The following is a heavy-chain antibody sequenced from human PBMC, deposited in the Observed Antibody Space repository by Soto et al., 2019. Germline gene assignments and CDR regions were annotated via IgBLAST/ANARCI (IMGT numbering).Heavy chain of an antibody. CDR2: ISGSGGST. Sequence: GGSLRLSCAASGFTFSSYAMSWVRQAPGKGLEWVSAISGSGGSTYYADSVKGRFTISRDNSKNTLYLQINSLRAEDTAVYYCAKVIAVAGTGIFDYWGQGTLVTVSS. J-gene: IGHJ4*02. D-gene: IGHD6-19*01. CDR3: AKVIAVAGTGIFDY. V-gene: IGHV3-23*01. CDR1: GFTFSSYA.